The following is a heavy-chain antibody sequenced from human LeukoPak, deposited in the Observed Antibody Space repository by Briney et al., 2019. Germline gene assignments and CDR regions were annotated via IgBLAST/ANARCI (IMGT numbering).Heavy chain of an antibody. J-gene: IGHJ3*02. CDR3: AKEGAAVPPGDAFDI. V-gene: IGHV3-13*01. D-gene: IGHD1-26*01. CDR1: GFTFSSYD. CDR2: IGTAGDT. Sequence: GGSLRLSCAASGFTFSSYDMHWVRQATGKGLEWVSAIGTAGDTYYPGSVKGRFTISRDNSKNTLFLQMNSLRAEDTAVYYCAKEGAAVPPGDAFDIWGQGTMVTVSS.